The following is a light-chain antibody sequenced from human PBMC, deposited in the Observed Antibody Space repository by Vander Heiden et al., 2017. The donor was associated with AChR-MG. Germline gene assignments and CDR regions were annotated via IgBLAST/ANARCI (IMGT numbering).Light chain of an antibody. Sequence: SYELTQSPSVSVSPGQTASIPCSGDKLGDKYACWYQQKPGQTPVLVIYQDSKRPSGIPERFSGSNSGNTATLTISGTQAMDEADYYCQAWDSSTAGLVVFGGGTKLTVL. J-gene: IGLJ2*01. CDR2: QDS. V-gene: IGLV3-1*01. CDR1: KLGDKY. CDR3: QAWDSSTAGLVV.